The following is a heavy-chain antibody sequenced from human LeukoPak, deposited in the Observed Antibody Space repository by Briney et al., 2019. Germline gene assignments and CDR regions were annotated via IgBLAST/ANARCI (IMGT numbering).Heavy chain of an antibody. Sequence: ASVKVSCKASGYNFFTYGITWVRQDPGQGLEWMAWVSVYADNTNYVQKFQSRVTMTTDTTTSTAYMELRSLRSDDTAVYYCARDCIECHGFDSWGQGTLVTVSS. CDR1: GYNFFTYG. CDR3: ARDCIECHGFDS. J-gene: IGHJ4*02. CDR2: VSVYADNT. D-gene: IGHD1-26*01. V-gene: IGHV1-18*01.